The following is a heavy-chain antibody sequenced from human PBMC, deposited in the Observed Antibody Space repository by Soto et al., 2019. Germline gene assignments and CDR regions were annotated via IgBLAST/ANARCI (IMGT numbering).Heavy chain of an antibody. Sequence: SVKVSCKASGFTFTSSAVQWVRQARGQRLEWIGWIVVGSGNTNYAQKFQERVTITRDMSTSTAYMELSSLRSEDTAVYYCAAVGAGLEWSHLEDAFDIWGQGTMVTVSS. CDR2: IVVGSGNT. J-gene: IGHJ3*02. CDR3: AAVGAGLEWSHLEDAFDI. CDR1: GFTFTSSA. D-gene: IGHD3-3*01. V-gene: IGHV1-58*01.